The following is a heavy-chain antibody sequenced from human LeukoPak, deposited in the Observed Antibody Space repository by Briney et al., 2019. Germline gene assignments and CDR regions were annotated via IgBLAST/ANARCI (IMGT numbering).Heavy chain of an antibody. CDR2: INHSGST. V-gene: IGHV4-34*01. J-gene: IGHJ6*03. Sequence: SETLSLTCAVYGGPFSGYYWSWIRQPPGKGLEWIGEINHSGSTNYNPSFKSRVTISVDTSKNQFSLKLSSVTAADTAVYYCASLGRKSYCSSTSCYRYYYYYMDVWGKGTTVTVSS. D-gene: IGHD2-2*01. CDR1: GGPFSGYY. CDR3: ASLGRKSYCSSTSCYRYYYYYMDV.